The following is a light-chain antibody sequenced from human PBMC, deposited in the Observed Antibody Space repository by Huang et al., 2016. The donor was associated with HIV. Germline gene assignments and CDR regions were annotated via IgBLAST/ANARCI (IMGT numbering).Light chain of an antibody. CDR2: DAS. CDR3: HHYGAAQWA. J-gene: IGKJ1*01. Sequence: ELVLTQSPGTLSSSPGGAAVISCRASQSLDNGFLAWYRQKPGQTPELRIFDASKGPSDIPDRFVGRGSGTDFSRTSNGLDPEDFAGDFCHHYGAAQWAFGRGTRVEMK. CDR1: QSLDNGF. V-gene: IGKV3-20*01.